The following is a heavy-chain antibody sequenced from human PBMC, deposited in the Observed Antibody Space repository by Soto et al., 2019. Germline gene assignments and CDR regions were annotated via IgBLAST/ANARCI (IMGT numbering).Heavy chain of an antibody. V-gene: IGHV5-51*01. J-gene: IGHJ3*02. Sequence: GESLKISCKGSGYSFTSYWIGWVRQMPGKGLEWMGIIYPGDSDTRYSPSFQGQVTISADKSISTAYLQWSSLKASDTAMYYCARPGEKWAAAGNDFFDIWAKGTRAPVSS. D-gene: IGHD6-13*01. CDR3: ARPGEKWAAAGNDFFDI. CDR2: IYPGDSDT. CDR1: GYSFTSYW.